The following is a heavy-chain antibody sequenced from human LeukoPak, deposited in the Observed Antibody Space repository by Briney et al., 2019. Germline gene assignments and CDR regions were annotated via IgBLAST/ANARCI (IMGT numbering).Heavy chain of an antibody. CDR3: VGEGYGTGSYYKSSD. CDR2: IGYSGST. D-gene: IGHD3-10*01. J-gene: IGHJ4*02. V-gene: IGHV4-39*01. Sequence: SEILSLTCTVSGGSISSSHYDWGWLRQPPGKGLERIGSIGYSGSTHYNPSLKTRVAVSVDTSQNLCSLKLTSVAAADTAGYCCVGEGYGTGSYYKSSDWGQGTLVTVSS. CDR1: GGSISSSHYD.